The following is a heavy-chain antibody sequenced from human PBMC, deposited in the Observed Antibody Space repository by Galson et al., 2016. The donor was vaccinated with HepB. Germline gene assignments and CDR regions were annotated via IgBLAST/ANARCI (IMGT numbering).Heavy chain of an antibody. Sequence: SLRLSCAASGFTFSSYAMSWVRQAPGKGLEWVSGISGSGDTTYYADSVKGRFTISRDNSKNTLFLQVNSLRAEDTAVYFCAKETHFYIGLSPFWGQGTLVTGPS. CDR3: AKETHFYIGLSPF. CDR1: GFTFSSYA. CDR2: ISGSGDTT. J-gene: IGHJ4*02. D-gene: IGHD5-12*01. V-gene: IGHV3-23*01.